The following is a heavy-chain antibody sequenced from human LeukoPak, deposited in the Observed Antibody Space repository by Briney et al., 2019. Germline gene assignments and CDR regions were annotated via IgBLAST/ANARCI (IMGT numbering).Heavy chain of an antibody. CDR2: IIPFFGTP. CDR3: ARYKVPPHQDSSMVPGVYYYYGMDV. D-gene: IGHD3-10*01. J-gene: IGHJ6*02. CDR1: GGSFSTYA. V-gene: IGHV1-69*13. Sequence: SVKVSCKASGGSFSTYAISWVRQAPGQGLEWMGGIIPFFGTPNYAQKFHGRVTITADESTNTAYMEVSSLRSDDTALYYCARYKVPPHQDSSMVPGVYYYYGMDVWGLGTTVTVSS.